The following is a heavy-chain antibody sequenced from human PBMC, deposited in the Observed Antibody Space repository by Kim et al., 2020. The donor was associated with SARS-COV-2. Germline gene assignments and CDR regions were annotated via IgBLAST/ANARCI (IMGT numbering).Heavy chain of an antibody. Sequence: GGSLRLSCAASGFTFDDYTMHWVRQAPGKGLEWVSLISWDGGSTYYADSVKGRFTISRDNSKNSLYLQMNSLRTEDTALYYCAKDIGDLSYYGSGSPLGMDVWGQGTTVTVSS. CDR2: ISWDGGST. CDR1: GFTFDDYT. V-gene: IGHV3-43*01. D-gene: IGHD3-10*01. J-gene: IGHJ6*02. CDR3: AKDIGDLSYYGSGSPLGMDV.